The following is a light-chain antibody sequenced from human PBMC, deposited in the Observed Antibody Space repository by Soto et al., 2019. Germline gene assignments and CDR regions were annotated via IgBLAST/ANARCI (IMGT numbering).Light chain of an antibody. CDR1: QSVSSN. Sequence: EIVMTQSPATLSVSPGERATLSCRASQSVSSNLAWYQQKPGQAPRLLIYGASTRATSIPARFSGSGSGTEVTFTISSLQSEDFAVYYCQQYNNWPPRYTFGQGTKLEIK. CDR3: QQYNNWPPRYT. J-gene: IGKJ2*01. V-gene: IGKV3-15*01. CDR2: GAS.